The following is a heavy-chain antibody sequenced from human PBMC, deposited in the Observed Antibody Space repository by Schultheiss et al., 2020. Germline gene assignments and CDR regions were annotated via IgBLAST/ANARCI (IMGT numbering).Heavy chain of an antibody. V-gene: IGHV4-34*01. J-gene: IGHJ4*02. CDR1: GGSFSAYF. CDR3: ARWRGLVGFDY. Sequence: SETLSLTCAVYGGSFSAYFWSWVRLPPGKGLEWIGEIKLSGSTNYTPSLKSRVTISVDTSKNQFSLKLSSVTAADTAVYYCARWRGLVGFDYWGQGILVTVSS. CDR2: IKLSGST. D-gene: IGHD1-26*01.